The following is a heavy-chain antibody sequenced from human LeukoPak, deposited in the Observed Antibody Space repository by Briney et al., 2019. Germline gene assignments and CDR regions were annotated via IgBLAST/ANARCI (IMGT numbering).Heavy chain of an antibody. D-gene: IGHD2-15*01. CDR3: ARDPIGGRPDF. CDR2: IHRDGTTT. V-gene: IGHV3-74*01. CDR1: GFNLRNYW. Sequence: GGSLRLSCAVSGFNLRNYWMHWIRQVPGKGLVWVSRIHRDGTTTDYADSVKGRFTISRDAAKDTLFLQMNSLRAEDTGVCYCARDPIGGRPDFWGQGTLVSVSS. J-gene: IGHJ4*02.